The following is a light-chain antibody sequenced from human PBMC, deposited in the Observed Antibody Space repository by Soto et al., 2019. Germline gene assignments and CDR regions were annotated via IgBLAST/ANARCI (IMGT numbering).Light chain of an antibody. CDR3: QQYYSTPLT. Sequence: DIVMTQSPDSLAVSLGERATINCKSSQSVLYSSNNKNYLAWYQQKPGQPPKLLIYWTSTRESGVPVRFSGSGSGTDFTLTISSLHAEDGAVYYCQQYYSTPLTFGGGTKVEIK. V-gene: IGKV4-1*01. CDR2: WTS. J-gene: IGKJ4*01. CDR1: QSVLYSSNNKNY.